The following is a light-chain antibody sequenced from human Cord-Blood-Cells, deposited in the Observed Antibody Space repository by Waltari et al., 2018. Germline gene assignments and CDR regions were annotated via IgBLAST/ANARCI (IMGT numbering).Light chain of an antibody. V-gene: IGKV1-8*01. CDR3: QQYYSYPWT. J-gene: IGKJ1*01. CDR1: QGLSSY. CDR2: AAS. Sequence: AIRITQSPSSLSASTGDRVTLTCRASQGLSSYLAWYQQKPGKAPKLLIYAASTLQSGVPSRFSGSGSGTDFTLTISCLQSEDFATYYCQQYYSYPWTFGQGTKVEIK.